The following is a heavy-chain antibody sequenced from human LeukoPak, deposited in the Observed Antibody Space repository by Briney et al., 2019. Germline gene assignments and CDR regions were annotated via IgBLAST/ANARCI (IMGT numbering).Heavy chain of an antibody. CDR1: GFTFSSYS. CDR3: ARLTPRPHDYGDYEDH. D-gene: IGHD4-17*01. Sequence: PGGSLRLSCATSGFTFSSYSMNWVRQAPGKGLEWVSSISSSSSYIYYADSVKGRFTISRDNAKNSLYLQMNSLRAEDTAVYYCARLTPRPHDYGDYEDHWGQGTLVTVSS. J-gene: IGHJ4*02. V-gene: IGHV3-21*01. CDR2: ISSSSSYI.